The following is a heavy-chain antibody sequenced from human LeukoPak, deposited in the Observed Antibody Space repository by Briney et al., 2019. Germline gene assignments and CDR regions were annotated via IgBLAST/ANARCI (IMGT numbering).Heavy chain of an antibody. CDR3: AKVFSYDSISDAFDI. CDR2: ISWNSGSI. CDR1: GFTFDDYA. D-gene: IGHD3-22*01. Sequence: GGSLRLSCAASGFTFDDYAMHWVRQAPGKGLEWVSGISWNSGSIGYADSVKGRFTISRDNAKNSLYLQMNSLRAEDTALYYCAKVFSYDSISDAFDIWGQGTMVTVSS. J-gene: IGHJ3*02. V-gene: IGHV3-9*01.